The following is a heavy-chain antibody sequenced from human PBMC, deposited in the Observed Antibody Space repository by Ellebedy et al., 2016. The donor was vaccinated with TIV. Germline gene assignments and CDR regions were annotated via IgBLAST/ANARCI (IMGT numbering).Heavy chain of an antibody. D-gene: IGHD4-17*01. J-gene: IGHJ5*02. Sequence: PGGSLRLSCAASGFSFRSYWMSWVRQAPGKGLEGVASIYHGGRQQYYVDSVKGRFTIVRANAKHSLYLQMASLRAADTAVYYCARRGSYGDYAVQINAWFDRWGQGTLVTVSS. V-gene: IGHV3-7*01. CDR2: IYHGGRQQ. CDR1: GFSFRSYW. CDR3: ARRGSYGDYAVQINAWFDR.